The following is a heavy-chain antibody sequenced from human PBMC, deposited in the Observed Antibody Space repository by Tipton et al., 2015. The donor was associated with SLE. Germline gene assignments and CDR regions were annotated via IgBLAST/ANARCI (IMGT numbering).Heavy chain of an antibody. CDR2: INPSGGST. Sequence: QLVQSGAEVKMPGASVKVSCKASGYNLTSYYMHWVRQAPGQGLEWMAIINPSGGSTSYAQRFQGRVTMTRDTSTSTVYMELSSLRSEDTAVYFCARGWGDGYTPSHYGMDVWGQGTTVTVSS. V-gene: IGHV1-46*01. CDR3: ARGWGDGYTPSHYGMDV. D-gene: IGHD5-24*01. J-gene: IGHJ6*02. CDR1: GYNLTSYY.